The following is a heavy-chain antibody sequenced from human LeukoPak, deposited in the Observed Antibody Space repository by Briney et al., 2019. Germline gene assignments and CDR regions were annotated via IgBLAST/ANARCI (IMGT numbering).Heavy chain of an antibody. D-gene: IGHD6-13*01. J-gene: IGHJ6*02. CDR3: ARGQPPSYYDMDV. V-gene: IGHV3-33*01. Sequence: GGSLRLSCAASGFTFSSYGMHWVRQAPGKGLEWVAVIWSDGSTKYYANSVKGRFTISRDNSKNTLYLQMNSLRAEDTAVYYCARGQPPSYYDMDVWGQGTTVTVSS. CDR1: GFTFSSYG. CDR2: IWSDGSTK.